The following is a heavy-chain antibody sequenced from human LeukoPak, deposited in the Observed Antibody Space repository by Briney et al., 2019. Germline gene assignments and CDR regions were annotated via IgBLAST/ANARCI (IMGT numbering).Heavy chain of an antibody. CDR1: GFTFSSYG. J-gene: IGHJ4*02. V-gene: IGHV3-30*02. CDR2: IRYEGSNK. Sequence: GGSLRLSCAASGFTFSSYGMHWVRQAPGKGLEWVAFIRYEGSNKYYADSVKGRFTISRDNSKNTLYLQMITLRAEDTAVYYCAKDHCRSYPSDYWGQGTLVTVSS. CDR3: AKDHCRSYPSDY. D-gene: IGHD1-26*01.